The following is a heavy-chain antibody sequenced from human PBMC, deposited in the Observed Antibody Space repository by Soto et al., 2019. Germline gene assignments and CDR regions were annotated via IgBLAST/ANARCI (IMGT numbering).Heavy chain of an antibody. CDR1: GGTFSSYA. D-gene: IGHD2-21*02. CDR2: IIPIFGTA. CDR3: ARELAYCGGDCLGY. J-gene: IGHJ4*02. V-gene: IGHV1-69*01. Sequence: QVQLVQSGAEVKKPGSSVKVSCKASGGTFSSYAISWVRQAPGQGLEWMGGIIPIFGTANYAQKFQGRVTITADESTSTADMELSSLRSEDTAVYYCARELAYCGGDCLGYWGQGTLVTVSS.